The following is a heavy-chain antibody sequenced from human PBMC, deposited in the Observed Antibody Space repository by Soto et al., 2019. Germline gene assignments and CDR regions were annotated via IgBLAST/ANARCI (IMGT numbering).Heavy chain of an antibody. V-gene: IGHV3-30*18. CDR2: ISYDGSNK. CDR3: AKDRMITTRFLDSAPLDY. D-gene: IGHD3-16*01. CDR1: GFTFSSYG. Sequence: GGSLRLSCAASGFTFSSYGMHWVRQAPGKGLEWVAVISYDGSNKYYADSVKGRFTISRDNSKNTLYLQMNSLRAEDTAVYYCAKDRMITTRFLDSAPLDYWGQGTLVTVSS. J-gene: IGHJ4*02.